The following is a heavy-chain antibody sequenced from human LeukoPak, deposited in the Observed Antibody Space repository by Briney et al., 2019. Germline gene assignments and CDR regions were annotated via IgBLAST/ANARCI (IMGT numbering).Heavy chain of an antibody. CDR3: AKPARTDYADY. CDR1: GFTFSDYW. J-gene: IGHJ4*02. CDR2: INWNGGST. Sequence: GGSLRLSCAASGFTFSDYWMSWLRLAPGKGLEWVSGINWNGGSTGYADSVKGRFTISRDNSKNTLYLQMNSLRAEDTAVYYCAKPARTDYADYWGQGTLVTVSS. D-gene: IGHD1-14*01. V-gene: IGHV3-20*04.